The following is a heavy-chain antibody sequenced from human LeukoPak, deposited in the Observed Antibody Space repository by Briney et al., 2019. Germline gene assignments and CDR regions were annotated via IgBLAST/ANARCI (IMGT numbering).Heavy chain of an antibody. Sequence: SETLSLTCTVSGGSISSYYWSWIRQPPGKGLEWIGYIYYSGSTNYNPSLKSRVTISVDTSKNQFSLKLSSVTAADTAVYYCASSRDGYNSLDYWGQGTLVTVSS. CDR1: GGSISSYY. J-gene: IGHJ4*02. V-gene: IGHV4-59*01. CDR3: ASSRDGYNSLDY. CDR2: IYYSGST. D-gene: IGHD5-24*01.